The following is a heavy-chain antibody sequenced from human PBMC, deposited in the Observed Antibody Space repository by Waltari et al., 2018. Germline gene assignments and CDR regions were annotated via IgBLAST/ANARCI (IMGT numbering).Heavy chain of an antibody. CDR3: ALDTGALWMDV. J-gene: IGHJ6*02. CDR2: INPSGGST. D-gene: IGHD2-21*01. Sequence: QVQLVQSGAEVKKPGASVKISCKTSEYTFTSSYIHWVRQAPGQGLEWMGRINPSGGSTIYAQKFQGRVTMTRDTSTSTVYMELSSLRSEVTAVYYCALDTGALWMDVWGQGTTVTVSS. V-gene: IGHV1-46*01. CDR1: EYTFTSSY.